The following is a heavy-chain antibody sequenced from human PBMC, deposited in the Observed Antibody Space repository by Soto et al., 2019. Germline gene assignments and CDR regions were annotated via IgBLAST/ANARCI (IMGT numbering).Heavy chain of an antibody. CDR1: GYTFTNYW. V-gene: IGHV5-51*01. J-gene: IGHJ4*02. Sequence: PGESLKISCKGSGYTFTNYWIAWVRQMPGKGLEWMGIIYPGDSDTKYSPSFQGQVTISADKSISTAYLQLSSLQASDTAMYYCARCRGYNYGYSDYWGQGTLVTAPQ. CDR2: IYPGDSDT. CDR3: ARCRGYNYGYSDY. D-gene: IGHD5-18*01.